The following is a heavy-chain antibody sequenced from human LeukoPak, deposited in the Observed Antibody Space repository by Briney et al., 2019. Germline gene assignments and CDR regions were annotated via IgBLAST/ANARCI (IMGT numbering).Heavy chain of an antibody. CDR3: ARGRRCSSTSCHNWFDP. D-gene: IGHD2-2*01. CDR2: INWNGGST. J-gene: IGHJ5*02. Sequence: GGSLRLSCAASGFTFDDYGMSWVRQAPGKGLEWVSGINWNGGSTGYADSVKGRFTISRDNAKNSLYLQMNSLRAEDTALYYCARGRRCSSTSCHNWFDPWGQGTLVTVSS. V-gene: IGHV3-20*04. CDR1: GFTFDDYG.